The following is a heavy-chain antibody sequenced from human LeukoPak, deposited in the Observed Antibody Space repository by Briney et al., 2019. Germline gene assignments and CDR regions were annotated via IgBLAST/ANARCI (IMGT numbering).Heavy chain of an antibody. V-gene: IGHV3-23*01. Sequence: GGSLRLSCAASGFTFSSYAMSWVRQAPGKGLEWVSAISGSGHSTYYADSVKGRFTISRDNSKNTLYLQMSSLRAEDTAVYYCASHYASGGLVTYYFDYWGQGTLVTVSS. D-gene: IGHD3-16*01. J-gene: IGHJ4*02. CDR1: GFTFSSYA. CDR2: ISGSGHST. CDR3: ASHYASGGLVTYYFDY.